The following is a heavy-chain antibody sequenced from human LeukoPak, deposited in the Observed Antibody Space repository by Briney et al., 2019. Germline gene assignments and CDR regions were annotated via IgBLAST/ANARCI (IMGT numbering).Heavy chain of an antibody. Sequence: GGSLRLSCAASGFTFSSYAMSWVRQAPGKGLEWVSAISGSGGSTYYADSVKGRFTISRDNSKNTLYLQMNSLRVEDTAVYYCAREMVIYYDFWSAGIIGDQGTLVTVSS. CDR1: GFTFSSYA. V-gene: IGHV3-23*01. J-gene: IGHJ4*02. CDR2: ISGSGGST. CDR3: AREMVIYYDFWSAGII. D-gene: IGHD3-3*01.